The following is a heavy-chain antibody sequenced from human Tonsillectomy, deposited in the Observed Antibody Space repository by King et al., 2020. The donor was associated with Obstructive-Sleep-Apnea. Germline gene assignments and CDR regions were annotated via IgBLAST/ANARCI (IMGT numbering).Heavy chain of an antibody. V-gene: IGHV3-48*04. CDR1: GFTFSSYS. CDR2: ISSSSSII. J-gene: IGHJ6*02. Sequence: DVQLVESGGGLVQPGGSLRLSCAASGFTFSSYSMNWVRQAPGKGLEWVSYISSSSSIIYYADAGMGRFTISRENAKKSLYLQMNSLRAEETAVYYCARDPYGGYDIGLKLQNYYYYGMDVWGQGTTVTVSS. CDR3: ARDPYGGYDIGLKLQNYYYYGMDV. D-gene: IGHD3-9*01.